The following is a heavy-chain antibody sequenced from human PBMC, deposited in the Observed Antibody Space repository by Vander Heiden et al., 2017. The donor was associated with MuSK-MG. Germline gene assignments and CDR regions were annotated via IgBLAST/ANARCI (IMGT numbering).Heavy chain of an antibody. J-gene: IGHJ4*02. Sequence: VQLVQSGAAVKKPGSPVKVSCQASGVTFSRYAISWGGQAPGQGLEWMGGIIPIFGTANYAQKFQGRVTITADESTSTAYMELSSLRSEDTAVYYCARAPRYYGAGSYPDYWGQGTLVTVSS. CDR1: GVTFSRYA. CDR2: IIPIFGTA. V-gene: IGHV1-69*01. D-gene: IGHD3-10*01. CDR3: ARAPRYYGAGSYPDY.